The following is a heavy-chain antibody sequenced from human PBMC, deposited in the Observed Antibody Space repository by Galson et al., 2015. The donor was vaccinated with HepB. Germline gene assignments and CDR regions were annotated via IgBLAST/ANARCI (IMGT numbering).Heavy chain of an antibody. CDR1: GFTFSNYA. CDR2: ISGSGDNT. V-gene: IGHV3-23*01. Sequence: SLRLSCAASGFTFSNYAMSWVRQVSGKGLEWVSVISGSGDNTYYADSVKGRFTISRDNSKNTLFLQMNSLGAEDTALYYCAKYCGGIGCSYFDSCGQGTLFPVAS. D-gene: IGHD2-21*01. CDR3: AKYCGGIGCSYFDS. J-gene: IGHJ4*02.